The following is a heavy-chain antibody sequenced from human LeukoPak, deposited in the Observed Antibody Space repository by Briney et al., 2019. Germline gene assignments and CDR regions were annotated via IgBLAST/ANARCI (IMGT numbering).Heavy chain of an antibody. CDR2: VDPEEGET. CDR3: ARDSDGMFYDFWSGYSPSGY. J-gene: IGHJ4*02. D-gene: IGHD3-3*01. V-gene: IGHV1-69-2*01. Sequence: GATVKISCKASGSTVTDYYIHWVQQAPGKGLEWMGRVDPEEGETIYADRFQGRLIITADTFTDTAYMELSSLRSDDTAVYYCARDSDGMFYDFWSGYSPSGYWGQGTLVTVSS. CDR1: GSTVTDYY.